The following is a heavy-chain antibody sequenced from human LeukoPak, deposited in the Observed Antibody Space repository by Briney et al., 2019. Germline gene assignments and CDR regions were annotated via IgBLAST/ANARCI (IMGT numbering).Heavy chain of an antibody. J-gene: IGHJ4*02. V-gene: IGHV1-2*02. D-gene: IGHD6-19*01. Sequence: ASVKVSCKSSVYTFTCYYMHWVRQAPGQGLEWMGWINPNSGGTNYAQKFQGRVTITRDTSISTAYMELSRLRSDDTAVYYCASSSGWYYVDYWGQGTLVTVSS. CDR1: VYTFTCYY. CDR2: INPNSGGT. CDR3: ASSSGWYYVDY.